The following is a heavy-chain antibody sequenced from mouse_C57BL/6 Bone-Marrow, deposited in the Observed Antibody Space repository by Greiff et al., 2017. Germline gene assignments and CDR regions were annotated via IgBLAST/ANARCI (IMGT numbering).Heavy chain of an antibody. J-gene: IGHJ3*01. D-gene: IGHD2-2*01. CDR3: ARDRSTMVMRFAF. CDR1: GFSITSYG. Sequence: QVQLQQSGPGLVQPSQSLSITCTVSGFSITSYGVHWVRQSPGKGLEWLGVIWSGGSTDYNAAFISRLSISKDNSKCQVFFQMNSLQAADTAIYVCARDRSTMVMRFAFWGTGTLVTVSA. CDR2: IWSGGST. V-gene: IGHV2-2*01.